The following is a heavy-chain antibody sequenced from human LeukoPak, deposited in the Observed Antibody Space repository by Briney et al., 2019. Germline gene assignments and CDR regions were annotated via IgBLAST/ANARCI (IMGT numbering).Heavy chain of an antibody. D-gene: IGHD2-15*01. Sequence: GGSLRFSCAASGFTFSSYAMSWVRQAPGKGLEWVSAISGSGGSTYYADSVKGRFTISRDNSKNTLYLQMNSLRAEDTAVYYCAKVFRVVVAATGDFDYWGQGTLVTVSS. V-gene: IGHV3-23*01. CDR2: ISGSGGST. CDR3: AKVFRVVVAATGDFDY. CDR1: GFTFSSYA. J-gene: IGHJ4*02.